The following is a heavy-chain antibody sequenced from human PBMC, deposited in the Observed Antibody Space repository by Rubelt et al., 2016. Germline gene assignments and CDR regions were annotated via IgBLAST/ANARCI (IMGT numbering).Heavy chain of an antibody. Sequence: EVQLVESGGGLVQPGGSLRLSCAASGFTFGNYDMHWVRQAAGKGLEWVSAIGTTGDTYYPGSVKGRFTISRENAKNSLDLQRNSLTAEDTAIYYCARATSGWDLWGQGTLVTVSS. V-gene: IGHV3-13*01. J-gene: IGHJ5*02. CDR3: ARATSGWDL. D-gene: IGHD6-19*01. CDR2: IGTTGDT. CDR1: GFTFGNYD.